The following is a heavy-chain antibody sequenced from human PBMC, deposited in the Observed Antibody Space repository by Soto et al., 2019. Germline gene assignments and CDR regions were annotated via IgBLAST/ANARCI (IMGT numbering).Heavy chain of an antibody. CDR1: GYSFTTYW. V-gene: IGHV5-51*01. J-gene: IGHJ6*02. Sequence: XDSLTISCESHGYSFTTYWITLVRQKPGKGLEWVGSFHPGESDTRYSPSFQGQVTISADRSLATAYLQWSSLQAADTAIYYCARHEATYYNFYGMDVWGQGTTVTVSS. CDR3: ARHEATYYNFYGMDV. CDR2: FHPGESDT.